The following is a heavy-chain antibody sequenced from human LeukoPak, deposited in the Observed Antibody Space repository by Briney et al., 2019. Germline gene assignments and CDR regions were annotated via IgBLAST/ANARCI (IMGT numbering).Heavy chain of an antibody. CDR3: ARRNCSGGSCYGVNWFDP. CDR1: GGSISSGGYY. CDR2: IYYSGST. V-gene: IGHV4-31*03. Sequence: SETLSLTCTVSGGSISSGGYYWSWIRQHPGKGLEWIGYIYYSGSTYYNPSLKSRVTISVDTSKNQFSLKLSSVTAADTAVYYCARRNCSGGSCYGVNWFDPWGQGTLVTVSS. J-gene: IGHJ5*02. D-gene: IGHD2-15*01.